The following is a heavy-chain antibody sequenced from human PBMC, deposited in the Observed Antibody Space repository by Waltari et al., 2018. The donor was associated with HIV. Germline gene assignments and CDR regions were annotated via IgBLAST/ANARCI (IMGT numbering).Heavy chain of an antibody. V-gene: IGHV1-2*02. Sequence: QVQLVQSGAEVKKPGASVKVSCKASGYTFTGYYMHWVRQAPGQGLEWMGWNNPNSGGKNYAQKVQGRVTMTRDTSISTAYMGLSRLGSDDTAVYYCARPANVITFGGGAYYFDYWGQGTLVTVSS. D-gene: IGHD3-16*01. CDR2: NNPNSGGK. J-gene: IGHJ4*02. CDR1: GYTFTGYY. CDR3: ARPANVITFGGGAYYFDY.